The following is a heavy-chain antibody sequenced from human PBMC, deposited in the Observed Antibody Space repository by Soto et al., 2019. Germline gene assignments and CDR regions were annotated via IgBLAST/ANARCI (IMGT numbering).Heavy chain of an antibody. CDR3: ARDSHDSLTGPPWVWYFDL. CDR2: INDRGSI. D-gene: IGHD3-9*01. J-gene: IGHJ2*01. Sequence: QVQLQQWGAGPLRPLETLSLTCGASGGSFSGYYWAWIRQSPGKGLEWIGEINDRGSINYNPSLKSHVVVSVDTSKNHYSLKLWSVTAADTAVYYCARDSHDSLTGPPWVWYFDLWGRGTLVTVSS. V-gene: IGHV4-34*01. CDR1: GGSFSGYY.